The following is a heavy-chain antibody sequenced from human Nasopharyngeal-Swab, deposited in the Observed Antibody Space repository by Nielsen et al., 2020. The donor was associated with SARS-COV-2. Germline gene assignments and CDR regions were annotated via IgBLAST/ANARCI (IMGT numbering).Heavy chain of an antibody. J-gene: IGHJ5*01. D-gene: IGHD6-13*01. V-gene: IGHV4-39*01. CDR3: ARQRSSSWPYTWFDF. CDR1: GASISSTSTTY. Sequence: SETLSLTCTVSGASISSTSTTYWGWLRQPPGKGLEWIGNIHHRGSTYYNLSLKSRVTISVDTSRNQFSLKVRSVTAADTAVYYGARQRSSSWPYTWFDFWGQGTLVTVSS. CDR2: IHHRGST.